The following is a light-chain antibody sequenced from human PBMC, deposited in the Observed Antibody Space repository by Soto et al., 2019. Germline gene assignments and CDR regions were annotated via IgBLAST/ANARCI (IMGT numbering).Light chain of an antibody. V-gene: IGLV2-18*02. CDR2: DVS. Sequence: QSVLTQPPSVSGSPRQVAAISFPGPTTAVGGSNGVSWYQQPPGTAPKLMIYDVSNRPSGVPDRFSGSKSGNTASLTISGLQAEDEGDYYCSSYTRSSSYVFGTGTKVTVL. CDR1: TTAVGGSNG. J-gene: IGLJ1*01. CDR3: SSYTRSSSYV.